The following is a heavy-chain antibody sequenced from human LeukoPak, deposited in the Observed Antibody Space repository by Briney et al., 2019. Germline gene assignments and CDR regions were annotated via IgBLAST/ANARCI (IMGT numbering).Heavy chain of an antibody. J-gene: IGHJ4*02. CDR2: IRQDGDTK. D-gene: IGHD6-13*01. Sequence: AGGSLRLSCAASGFPFNAYWMTWVRQAPGKGLEWVANIRQDGDTKYYVDSVKGRFTISRDNAMNSLYLQMNSLRAEDTAIYYCARSLPYGTTWYGRSDFWGQGILVTVSS. V-gene: IGHV3-7*03. CDR3: ARSLPYGTTWYGRSDF. CDR1: GFPFNAYW.